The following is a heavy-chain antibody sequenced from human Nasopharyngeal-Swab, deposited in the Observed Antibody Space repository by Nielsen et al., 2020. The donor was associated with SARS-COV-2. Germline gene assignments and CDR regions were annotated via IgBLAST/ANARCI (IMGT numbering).Heavy chain of an antibody. V-gene: IGHV3-23*01. Sequence: GESLKISCAASGFTFNSYAMSWVRQAPGKGLEWVSTISGSGSSTYYADSVKGRFTISRDNSKNTLYLQMNRLRAEDTAVYYCAKGDSAAGSSSDYWGQGTLVTVSS. D-gene: IGHD6-13*01. CDR2: ISGSGSST. CDR1: GFTFNSYA. J-gene: IGHJ4*02. CDR3: AKGDSAAGSSSDY.